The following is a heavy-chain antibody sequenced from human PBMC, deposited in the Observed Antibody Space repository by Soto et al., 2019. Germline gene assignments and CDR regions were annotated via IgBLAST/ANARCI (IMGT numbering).Heavy chain of an antibody. D-gene: IGHD7-27*01. CDR3: ARVAVSPLTEEVNDAFDI. J-gene: IGHJ3*02. CDR1: GFTFSSYW. V-gene: IGHV3-7*01. Sequence: GGSLRLSCAASGFTFSSYWMSWVRQAPGKGLEWVANIKQDGSEKYYVDSVKGRFTISRDNAKNSLYQQMNSLRAEDTAVYYCARVAVSPLTEEVNDAFDIWGQGTMVTVSS. CDR2: IKQDGSEK.